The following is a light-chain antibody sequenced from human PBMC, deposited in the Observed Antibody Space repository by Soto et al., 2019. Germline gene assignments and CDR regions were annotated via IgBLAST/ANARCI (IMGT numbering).Light chain of an antibody. CDR3: QQSYSTLIT. J-gene: IGKJ5*01. CDR2: AAS. CDR1: QGIRSY. Sequence: VIWMTQSPSLLSASTGDRVTISCRMSQGIRSYLAWYPQKPGKAPELLIYAASTLQSGVPSRFSGSGAGTDFTRTISSLQPEDVEADYCQQSYSTLITFGQGTRLEIK. V-gene: IGKV1D-8*03.